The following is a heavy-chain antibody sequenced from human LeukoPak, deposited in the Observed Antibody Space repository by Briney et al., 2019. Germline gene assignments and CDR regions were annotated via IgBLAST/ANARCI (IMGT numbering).Heavy chain of an antibody. CDR2: INHSGST. CDR3: ARAPTYYYGSGSELDY. CDR1: GGSFSGYY. J-gene: IGHJ4*02. V-gene: IGHV4-34*01. Sequence: SETLSLTCAVYGGSFSGYYWSWIRQPPGKGLEWIGEINHSGSTNYNPSLKSRVTISVDTSKNQFSLKLSSVTAADTAVYYCARAPTYYYGSGSELDYWGQGTLVTVSS. D-gene: IGHD3-10*01.